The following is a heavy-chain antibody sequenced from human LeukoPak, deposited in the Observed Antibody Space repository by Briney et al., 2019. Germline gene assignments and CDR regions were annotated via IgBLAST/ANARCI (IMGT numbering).Heavy chain of an antibody. CDR1: GFTFSSYT. J-gene: IGHJ4*02. CDR2: ISYDGSNK. D-gene: IGHD6-19*01. Sequence: GGSLRLSCAASGFTFSSYTMHWVRQAPGKGLEWVAVISYDGSNKYYADSVKGRFTISRDNSKNTLYLQMNSLRAEDTVVYYCASQEQWLALGYWGQGTLVTVSS. V-gene: IGHV3-30-3*01. CDR3: ASQEQWLALGY.